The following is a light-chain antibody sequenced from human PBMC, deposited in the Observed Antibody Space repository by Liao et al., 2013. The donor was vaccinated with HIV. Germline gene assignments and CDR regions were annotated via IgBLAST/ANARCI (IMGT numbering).Light chain of an antibody. CDR1: KLGDKF. J-gene: IGLJ3*02. Sequence: SYEVTQPPSVSVSPGQTATITCSGDKLGDKFVSWYQQKPGQSPVLVIYQDSKRPSGIPERFSGSNSGNTATLTISGTQAMDEADYYCQAWDSSIWVFGGGTKLTVL. CDR3: QAWDSSIWV. CDR2: QDS. V-gene: IGLV3-1*01.